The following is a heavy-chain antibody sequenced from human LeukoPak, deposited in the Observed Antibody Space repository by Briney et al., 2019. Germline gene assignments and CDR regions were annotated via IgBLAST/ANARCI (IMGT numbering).Heavy chain of an antibody. J-gene: IGHJ4*02. Sequence: GGSLRLSCAASGFTFTSYSMNWVRQAPGRGLEWVSVLYSGGSTYYADSVKGRFTISRHNSKNTLYLQMNSLRAEDTAVYYCARSKQQLGPFDYWGQGTLVTVSS. CDR3: ARSKQQLGPFDY. D-gene: IGHD6-13*01. CDR1: GFTFTSYS. CDR2: LYSGGST. V-gene: IGHV3-53*04.